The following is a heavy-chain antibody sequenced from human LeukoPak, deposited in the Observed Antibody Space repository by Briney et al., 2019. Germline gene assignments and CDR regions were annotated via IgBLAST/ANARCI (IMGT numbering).Heavy chain of an antibody. J-gene: IGHJ5*02. CDR1: GFTFSSYW. CDR3: ATITMVRGVIDWFDP. D-gene: IGHD3-10*01. CDR2: INSDGSST. Sequence: GGSLRLSCAASGFTFSSYWMHWVRQAPGKGLVWVSRINSDGSSTSYADSVKGRFTISRDNAKNTLYLQMNSLRAEDTAVYYCATITMVRGVIDWFDPWGQGTLVTVSS. V-gene: IGHV3-74*01.